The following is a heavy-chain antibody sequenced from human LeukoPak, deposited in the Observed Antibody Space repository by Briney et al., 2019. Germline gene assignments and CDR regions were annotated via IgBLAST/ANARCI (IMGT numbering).Heavy chain of an antibody. D-gene: IGHD2-2*01. CDR2: ISGSGGST. CDR3: AKTIFPYCSSTSCLSPWDY. Sequence: GGSLRLSCAASGFTFSSYAMHWVRQAPGKGLEWVSAISGSGGSTYYADSVKGRFTISRDNSKNTLYLQMNSLRAEDTAVYYCAKTIFPYCSSTSCLSPWDYWGQGTLVTVSS. CDR1: GFTFSSYA. V-gene: IGHV3-23*01. J-gene: IGHJ4*02.